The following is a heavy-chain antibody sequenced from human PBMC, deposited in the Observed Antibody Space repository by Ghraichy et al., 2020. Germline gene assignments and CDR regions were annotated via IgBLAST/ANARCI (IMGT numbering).Heavy chain of an antibody. CDR1: GFTFSSYA. D-gene: IGHD2-21*02. J-gene: IGHJ4*02. CDR2: ISGSGGST. Sequence: GGSLRLSCAASGFTFSSYAMSWVRQAPGKGLEWVSAISGSGGSTYYADSVKGRFTISRDNSKNTLYLQMNSLRAEDTAVYYCANAPHFCGGDCYPSPFDYWGQGTLVTVSS. V-gene: IGHV3-23*01. CDR3: ANAPHFCGGDCYPSPFDY.